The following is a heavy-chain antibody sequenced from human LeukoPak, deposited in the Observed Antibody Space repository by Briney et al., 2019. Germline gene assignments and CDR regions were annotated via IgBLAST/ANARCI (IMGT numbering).Heavy chain of an antibody. CDR2: IHHSGST. D-gene: IGHD1-26*01. CDR3: ARLSQWGPYYFDY. CDR1: GYSISSGYY. V-gene: IGHV4-38-2*01. Sequence: SETLSLTCAVSGYSISSGYYWGWIRQPPGKGLQWIGSIHHSGSTYYSPSLKSRVTISVDTSKNQFSLKLSSVTAADTAVYYCARLSQWGPYYFDYWGQGTLVTVSS. J-gene: IGHJ4*02.